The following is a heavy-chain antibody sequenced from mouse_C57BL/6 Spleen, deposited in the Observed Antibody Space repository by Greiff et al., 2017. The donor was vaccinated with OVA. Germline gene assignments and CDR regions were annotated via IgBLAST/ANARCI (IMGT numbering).Heavy chain of an antibody. Sequence: EVHLVESGGGLVKPGGSLKLSCAASGFTFSDYGMHWVRQAPEKGLEWVAYISSGSSTIYYADTVKGRFTISRDNAKNTLFLQMTSLRSEDTAMYYCAREGYPGDYYAMDYWGQGTSVTVSS. V-gene: IGHV5-17*01. CDR1: GFTFSDYG. CDR3: AREGYPGDYYAMDY. D-gene: IGHD3-1*01. J-gene: IGHJ4*01. CDR2: ISSGSSTI.